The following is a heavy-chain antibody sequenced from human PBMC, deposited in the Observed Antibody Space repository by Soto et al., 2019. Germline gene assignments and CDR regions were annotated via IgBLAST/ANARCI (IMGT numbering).Heavy chain of an antibody. CDR1: GGSFSGYY. CDR2: INHSGST. D-gene: IGHD6-13*01. CDR3: ARGSTPSLYSSSWYRGYYNYFRMDV. V-gene: IGHV4-34*01. Sequence: SETLSLTCAVYGGSFSGYYWSWIRQPPGKGLEWIGEINHSGSTNYNPSLKSRVTISVDTSKNQFSLKLSSVTAADTAVYYCARGSTPSLYSSSWYRGYYNYFRMDVWGQGTTVT. J-gene: IGHJ6*02.